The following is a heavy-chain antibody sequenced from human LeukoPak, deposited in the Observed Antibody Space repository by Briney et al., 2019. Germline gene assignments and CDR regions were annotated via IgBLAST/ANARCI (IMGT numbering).Heavy chain of an antibody. J-gene: IGHJ4*02. CDR3: GHRLSRGLAFDS. CDR1: GISRSTSGVG. Sequence: SGPTLVNPTQPLTLTSTFSGISRSTSGVGVGWFRQPPGKALEWLALIYWDDDKRYSPSLKSRLTITTDTSKNQVVLTMINLHHVDPATYYCGHRLSRGLAFDSWGQGTLFTVSS. CDR2: IYWDDDK. D-gene: IGHD6-19*01. V-gene: IGHV2-5*02.